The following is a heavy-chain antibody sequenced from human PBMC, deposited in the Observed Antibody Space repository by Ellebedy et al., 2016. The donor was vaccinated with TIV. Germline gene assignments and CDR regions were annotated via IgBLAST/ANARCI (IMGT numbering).Heavy chain of an antibody. CDR2: INNGGRTT. CDR3: AKEMVLGDGKWENDV. Sequence: PGGSLRLSCVASGFTFSGYAMSWVRQAPGKGLEWVSGINNGGRTTSYADSVKGRFTISRDNSRSTLYLQMNSLRAEDSAVYYCAKEMVLGDGKWENDVWGQGTTVTVSS. D-gene: IGHD1-26*01. V-gene: IGHV3-23*01. J-gene: IGHJ6*02. CDR1: GFTFSGYA.